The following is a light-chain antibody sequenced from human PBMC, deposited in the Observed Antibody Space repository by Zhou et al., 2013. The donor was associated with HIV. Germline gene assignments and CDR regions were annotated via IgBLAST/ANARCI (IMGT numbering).Light chain of an antibody. CDR1: QSISSSIF. CDR2: GAA. V-gene: IGKV3-20*01. Sequence: EIVLTQSPGTLSLSPGERATLSCRASQSISSSIFLAWYQHKPGQAPRLLIYGAASRATGLPKRFSASGSGTDFNLTINGLEPEDFAVYYCQQYNNWPPITFGQGTRLEIK. J-gene: IGKJ5*01. CDR3: QQYNNWPPIT.